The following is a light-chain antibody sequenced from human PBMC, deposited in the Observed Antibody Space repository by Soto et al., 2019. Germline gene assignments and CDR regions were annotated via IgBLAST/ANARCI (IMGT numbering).Light chain of an antibody. CDR2: GAS. J-gene: IGKJ1*01. Sequence: EIVLTQSPGTLSLSPGERATLSCRASQSVSNNYVAWYQQKPGQATRLLIYGASNRATGIPDRFGGRGSGADFTLTISRLEPEDSAVYYCQHYGSSGTFGQGTKVDIK. CDR1: QSVSNNY. V-gene: IGKV3-20*01. CDR3: QHYGSSGT.